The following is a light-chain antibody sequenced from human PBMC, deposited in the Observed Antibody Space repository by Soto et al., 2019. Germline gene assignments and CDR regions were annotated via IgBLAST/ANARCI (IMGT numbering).Light chain of an antibody. CDR1: RAHSSYT. CDR3: QTWGTGFRV. V-gene: IGLV4-69*01. J-gene: IGLJ3*02. CDR2: LNKNGGH. Sequence: QPVLTQSPSASASLGASVKITCTLSRAHSSYTIAWHQQQPEKGPRYLMILNKNGGHTRGDGVPDRFSGSSSGAERYLTISSLQSEDEADYYCQTWGTGFRVFGGGTKVTVL.